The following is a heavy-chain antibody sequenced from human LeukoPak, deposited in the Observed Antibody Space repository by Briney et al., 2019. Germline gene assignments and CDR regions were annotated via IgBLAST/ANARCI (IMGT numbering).Heavy chain of an antibody. CDR3: ATSTAHTFDI. CDR1: GFIFSNYY. D-gene: IGHD2-8*02. J-gene: IGHJ3*02. Sequence: GGSLRLSCAASGFIFSNYYLNWVRQAPGKGLEWVSCIHGSASYNYYADSVKGRFTISRDNAKNSLFLQMNSLRAEDTAVYYSATSTAHTFDIWGQGTMVTVSS. V-gene: IGHV3-21*01. CDR2: IHGSASYN.